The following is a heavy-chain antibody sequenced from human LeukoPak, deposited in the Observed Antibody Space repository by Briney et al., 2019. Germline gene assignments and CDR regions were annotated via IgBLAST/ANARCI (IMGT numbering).Heavy chain of an antibody. J-gene: IGHJ4*02. CDR2: IIPMFGTA. D-gene: IGHD6-13*01. Sequence: GASVKVSCKASVGTFSSYAISWVRQAPGQGLEWMGGIIPMFGTANYAQKFQGRVTITADESTSTDYMELSSLRSEDTAVYYCARGVRAAAVGPPDYWGQGTLVTVSS. V-gene: IGHV1-69*13. CDR1: VGTFSSYA. CDR3: ARGVRAAAVGPPDY.